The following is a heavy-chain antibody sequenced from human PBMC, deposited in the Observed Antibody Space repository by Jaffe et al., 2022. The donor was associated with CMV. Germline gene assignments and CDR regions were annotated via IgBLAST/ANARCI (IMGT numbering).Heavy chain of an antibody. J-gene: IGHJ6*02. D-gene: IGHD2-2*02. CDR2: INHSGST. CDR3: ARWGYCSSTSCYIRDYYYGMDV. Sequence: QVQLQQWGAGLLKPSETLSLTCAVYGGSFSGYYWSWIRQPPGKGLEWIGEINHSGSTNYNPSLKSRVTISVDTSKNQFSLKLSSVTAADTAVYYCARWGYCSSTSCYIRDYYYGMDVWGQGTTVTVSS. CDR1: GGSFSGYY. V-gene: IGHV4-34*01.